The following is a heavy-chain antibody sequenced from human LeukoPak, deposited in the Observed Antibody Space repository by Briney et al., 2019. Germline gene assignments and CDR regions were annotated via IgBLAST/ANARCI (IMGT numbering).Heavy chain of an antibody. D-gene: IGHD6-6*01. CDR2: ISGSGGST. CDR3: ASLYSSSSSYYYYGMDV. Sequence: PGGSLRLSCAASGFTFSSYAMSWVRQAPGKGLEWVSAISGSGGSTYYADSVKGRFTISRDNSKNTLYLQMNSLRAEDTAAYYCASLYSSSSSYYYYGMDVWGQGTTVTVSS. CDR1: GFTFSSYA. V-gene: IGHV3-23*01. J-gene: IGHJ6*02.